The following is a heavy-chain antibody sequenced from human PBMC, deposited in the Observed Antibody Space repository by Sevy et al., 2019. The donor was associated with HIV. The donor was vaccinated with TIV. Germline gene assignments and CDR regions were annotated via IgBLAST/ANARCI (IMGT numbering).Heavy chain of an antibody. CDR1: GFTFSTYG. J-gene: IGHJ1*01. CDR2: ISYDGRHK. Sequence: SLRLSCAASGFTFSTYGMHWVRQAPGKGLERVAVISYDGRHKYYADSVKGRFTLSRDNSKNTLDLQMNSLRAEDTALYYCAKDSDIVIVLGATALRQWGQGTLVSVSS. CDR3: AKDSDIVIVLGATALRQ. D-gene: IGHD2-15*01. V-gene: IGHV3-30*18.